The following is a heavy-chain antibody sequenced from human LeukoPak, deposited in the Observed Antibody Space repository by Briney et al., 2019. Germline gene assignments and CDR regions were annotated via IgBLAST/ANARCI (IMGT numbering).Heavy chain of an antibody. CDR3: AGIRRLLWFGELGVDYFDY. D-gene: IGHD3-10*01. V-gene: IGHV3-23*01. J-gene: IGHJ4*02. Sequence: GGSLRLSCAASGFTFSSYAMSWVRQAPGKGLEWVSAISGSGGSTYYADSVKGRFTISRDNSKNTLYLQMNSLRAEDTAVYYCAGIRRLLWFGELGVDYFDYWGQGTLVTVSS. CDR2: ISGSGGST. CDR1: GFTFSSYA.